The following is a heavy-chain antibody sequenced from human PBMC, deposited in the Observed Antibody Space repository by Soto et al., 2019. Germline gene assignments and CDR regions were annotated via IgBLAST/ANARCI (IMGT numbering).Heavy chain of an antibody. J-gene: IGHJ5*02. D-gene: IGHD3-10*01. CDR3: ARESTGSYISWFDP. CDR2: IWYDGSNK. CDR1: GFTFSSYG. V-gene: IGHV3-33*01. Sequence: QVQLVESGGGVVQPGRSLRLSCAASGFTFSSYGMHWVRQAPGKGLEWVAVIWYDGSNKYYADSVKGRFTISRDNSKNQMDLQMNSLRAEDTAVYYCARESTGSYISWFDPWGQGTLVTVSS.